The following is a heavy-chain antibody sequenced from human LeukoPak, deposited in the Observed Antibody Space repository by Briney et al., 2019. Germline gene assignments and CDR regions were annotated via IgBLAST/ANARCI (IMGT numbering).Heavy chain of an antibody. CDR2: INPSGGST. CDR3: AREGDYVPQYFQH. J-gene: IGHJ1*01. Sequence: ASVKVSCKASGYTFTSYYMHWVRQAPGQGLEWMGIINPSGGSTSYAQKFQGRVTMTTDTSTSTAYMELRSLRSDDTAVYYCAREGDYVPQYFQHWGQGTLVTVSS. D-gene: IGHD4-17*01. CDR1: GYTFTSYY. V-gene: IGHV1-46*01.